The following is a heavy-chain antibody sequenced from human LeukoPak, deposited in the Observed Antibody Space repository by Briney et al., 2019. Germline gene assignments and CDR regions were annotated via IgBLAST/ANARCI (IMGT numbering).Heavy chain of an antibody. CDR1: GGSISSYY. V-gene: IGHV4-59*01. CDR2: VYFTGST. J-gene: IGHJ4*02. Sequence: SETLSLTCTVSGGSISSYYWSWIRQPPGKGLEWIGYVYFTGSTNYNPSLRSRATISIDTSKNQFSLELTSVTAADTALYYCARDRDYGGNSEFDYWGQGTLVTVSS. D-gene: IGHD4-23*01. CDR3: ARDRDYGGNSEFDY.